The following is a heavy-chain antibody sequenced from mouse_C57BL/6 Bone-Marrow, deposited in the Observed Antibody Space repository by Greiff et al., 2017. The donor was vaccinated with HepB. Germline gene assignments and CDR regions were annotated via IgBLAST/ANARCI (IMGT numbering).Heavy chain of an antibody. J-gene: IGHJ2*01. CDR1: GYTFTSYW. Sequence: QVQLKQPGAELVKPGASVKLSCKASGYTFTSYWMHWVKQRPGQGLEWIGMIHPNSGSTNYNEKFKSKATLTVDKSSSTAYMQLSSLTSEDSAVYYCARIYDGYCYFDYWGQGTTLTVSS. D-gene: IGHD2-3*01. CDR3: ARIYDGYCYFDY. V-gene: IGHV1-64*01. CDR2: IHPNSGST.